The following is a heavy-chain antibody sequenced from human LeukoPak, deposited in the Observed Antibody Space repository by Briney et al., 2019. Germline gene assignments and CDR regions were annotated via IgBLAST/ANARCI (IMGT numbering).Heavy chain of an antibody. Sequence: SETLSLTCTVSGGSVSSGSYYWSWIRQPPGKGLEWIGYIYYSGSTNYNPSLKSRVTISVDTSKNQFSLKLSSVTAADTAVYYCARGLGYCSGGSCYPHFFGYWGQGTLVTVSS. CDR2: IYYSGST. CDR1: GGSVSSGSYY. J-gene: IGHJ4*02. V-gene: IGHV4-61*01. D-gene: IGHD2-15*01. CDR3: ARGLGYCSGGSCYPHFFGY.